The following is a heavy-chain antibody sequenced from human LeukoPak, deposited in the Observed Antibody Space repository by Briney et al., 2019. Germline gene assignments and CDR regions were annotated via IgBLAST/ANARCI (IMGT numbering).Heavy chain of an antibody. CDR3: AKEGADMDV. V-gene: IGHV3-23*01. Sequence: GGSLSLSCEAPGFTFSSFAMSWAGQAPGKGLEWVSAISGGGDITYYADSVKGRFTISRDTSENTLYLQMNSLKTEDTAVYYCAKEGADMDVWGKGTTVTVSS. CDR2: ISGGGDIT. CDR1: GFTFSSFA. J-gene: IGHJ6*03.